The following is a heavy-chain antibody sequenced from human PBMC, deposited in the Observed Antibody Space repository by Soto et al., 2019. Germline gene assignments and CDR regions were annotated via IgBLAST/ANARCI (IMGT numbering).Heavy chain of an antibody. CDR3: ARGEVGATGHGYYGMDV. CDR2: IIPIFGTA. J-gene: IGHJ6*02. D-gene: IGHD1-26*01. Sequence: QVQLVQSGAEVKKPGSSVKVSCKASGGTFSSYAISWVRQAPGQGLEWMGGIIPIFGTANYAQKFQGRVTITADESTSTAYMELSSLRTEDTAVYYFARGEVGATGHGYYGMDVWGQGTTVTVSS. CDR1: GGTFSSYA. V-gene: IGHV1-69*01.